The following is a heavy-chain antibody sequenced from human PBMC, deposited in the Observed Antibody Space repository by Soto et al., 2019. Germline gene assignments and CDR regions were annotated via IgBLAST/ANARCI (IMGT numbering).Heavy chain of an antibody. CDR2: IRSKAINYAT. CDR3: VGGYNFDNWFDP. V-gene: IGHV3-73*01. J-gene: IGHJ5*02. D-gene: IGHD6-25*01. CDR1: GFTFSDSA. Sequence: PGGSLRLSCAASGFTFSDSAINWVRQASGKGLEWVGRIRSKAINYATAYAASVRGRFTISRDDSKNTAYLHMNSLKTEDTALHYCVGGYNFDNWFDPWGQGTLVTVSS.